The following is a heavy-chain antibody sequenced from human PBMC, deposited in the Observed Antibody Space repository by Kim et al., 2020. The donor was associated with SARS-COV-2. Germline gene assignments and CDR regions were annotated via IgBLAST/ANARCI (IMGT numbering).Heavy chain of an antibody. Sequence: VKGRFTSSRDNSKNSLYLQMNSLRTGDTALYYCAKDIRLDNWSDGPNDYWGQGTLVTVSS. CDR3: AKDIRLDNWSDGPNDY. D-gene: IGHD1-1*01. J-gene: IGHJ4*02. V-gene: IGHV3-43*01.